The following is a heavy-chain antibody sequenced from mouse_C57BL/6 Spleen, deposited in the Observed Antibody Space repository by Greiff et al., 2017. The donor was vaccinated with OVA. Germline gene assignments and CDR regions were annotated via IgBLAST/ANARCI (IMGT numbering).Heavy chain of an antibody. CDR2: IHPNSGST. Sequence: QVQLQQPGAELVKPGASVKLSCKASGYTFTSYWMHWVKQRPGQGLEWIGMIHPNSGSTNYNEKFKSKATLTVDKSSSTAYMQLSSLTSEDSAVYYCARSRTAQATGFAYWGQGTLVTVSA. CDR1: GYTFTSYW. J-gene: IGHJ3*01. D-gene: IGHD3-2*02. CDR3: ARSRTAQATGFAY. V-gene: IGHV1-64*01.